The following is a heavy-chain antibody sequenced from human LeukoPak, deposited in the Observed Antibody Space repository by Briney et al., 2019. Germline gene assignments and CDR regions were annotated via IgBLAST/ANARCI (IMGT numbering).Heavy chain of an antibody. CDR2: INHSGST. CDR3: ARGQHIVVVTAASLDYYYYGMDV. D-gene: IGHD2-21*02. V-gene: IGHV4-34*01. CDR1: GGSFSGYY. J-gene: IGHJ6*02. Sequence: SETLSLTCAVYGGSFSGYYWSWIRQPPGKGLEWIGEINHSGSTNYNPSLKSRVTISVDTSKNQFSLKLSSVTAADTAVYYCARGQHIVVVTAASLDYYYYGMDVWGQGTTVTVSS.